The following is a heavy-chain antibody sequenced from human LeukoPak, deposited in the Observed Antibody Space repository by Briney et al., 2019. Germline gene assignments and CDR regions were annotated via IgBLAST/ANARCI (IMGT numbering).Heavy chain of an antibody. CDR1: GFTFSSYV. D-gene: IGHD6-19*01. Sequence: AGTLRLSCAASGFTFSSYVMHWDRQAPGKGLEWVAFIRYDGSNKYYADSVKGRFTISRDNSKNTLYLQMNSLRAEDTAVYYCAKDMYSSGWYGGYYYYYGMDVWGQGTTVTVSS. V-gene: IGHV3-30*02. CDR2: IRYDGSNK. CDR3: AKDMYSSGWYGGYYYYYGMDV. J-gene: IGHJ6*02.